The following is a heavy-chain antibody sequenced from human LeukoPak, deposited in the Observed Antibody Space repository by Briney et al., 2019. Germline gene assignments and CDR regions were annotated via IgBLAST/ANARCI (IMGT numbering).Heavy chain of an antibody. Sequence: SETLSLTCTGAGGSISSYYWSWIRQPPGKGLEWIGYIHYSGSTNYNPSLKSLVTISVDTSKNQFSLKLSSVTAADTAVYYCARTTEGYCRGRSCYSYYYYMDVWGKGTTVTVSS. V-gene: IGHV4-59*01. CDR1: GGSISSYY. CDR2: IHYSGST. CDR3: ARTTEGYCRGRSCYSYYYYMDV. J-gene: IGHJ6*03. D-gene: IGHD2-15*01.